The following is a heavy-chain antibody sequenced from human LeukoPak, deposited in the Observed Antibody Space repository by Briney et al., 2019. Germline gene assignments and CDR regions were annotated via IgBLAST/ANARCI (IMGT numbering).Heavy chain of an antibody. V-gene: IGHV1-2*02. CDR2: INPNSGGT. J-gene: IGHJ4*02. Sequence: ASVKVSCKASGYTFTGYYMHWLRQAPGQGLEWMGWINPNSGGTKYAQKFQGRVTMTRDTSISTAYMELSRLRSDDTAVYYCARRGTMNPEYYFDYWGQGTLVTVSS. CDR3: ARRGTMNPEYYFDY. CDR1: GYTFTGYY. D-gene: IGHD3-22*01.